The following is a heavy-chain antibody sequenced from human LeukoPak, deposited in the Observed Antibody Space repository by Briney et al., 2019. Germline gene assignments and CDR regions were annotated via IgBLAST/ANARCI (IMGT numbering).Heavy chain of an antibody. V-gene: IGHV4-34*01. Sequence: KPSETLSLTCAVYGGSFSGYYWSWIRQPPGKGLEWIGEINHSGSTNYNPSLKSRVAISVDTSKNRFSLKLSSVTAADTAVYYCARDPGRSDYWGQGTLVTVSS. CDR1: GGSFSGYY. D-gene: IGHD4-17*01. J-gene: IGHJ4*02. CDR2: INHSGST. CDR3: ARDPGRSDY.